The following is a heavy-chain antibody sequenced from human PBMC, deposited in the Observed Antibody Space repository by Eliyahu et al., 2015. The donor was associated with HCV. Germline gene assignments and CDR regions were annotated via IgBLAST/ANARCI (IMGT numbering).Heavy chain of an antibody. CDR1: GFTFXSYS. CDR2: ISSSSSYI. V-gene: IGHV3-21*01. Sequence: EVQLVESGGGLVKPGGSLRLSCAASGFTFXSYSMNWVRQAPGKGLEWVSSISSSSSYIYYADSVKGRFTISRDNAKNSLYLQMNSLRAEDTAVYYCARDSDPELRYYFDYWGQGTLVTVSS. CDR3: ARDSDPELRYYFDY. D-gene: IGHD1-26*01. J-gene: IGHJ4*02.